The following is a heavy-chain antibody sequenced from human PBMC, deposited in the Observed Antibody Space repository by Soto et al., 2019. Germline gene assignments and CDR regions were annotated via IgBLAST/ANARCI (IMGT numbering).Heavy chain of an antibody. CDR2: IKSKTDGGTT. CDR1: GFTFSNAW. J-gene: IGHJ6*02. V-gene: IGHV3-15*07. CDR3: TTVGLSYYYDSSGQGGPYYYYGMDV. D-gene: IGHD3-22*01. Sequence: PGGSLRISCAASGFTFSNAWVNWVRQAPGKGLEWVGRIKSKTDGGTTDYAAPVKGRFTISRDDSKNTLYLQMNSLKTEDTAVYYCTTVGLSYYYDSSGQGGPYYYYGMDVWGQGTTVTVSS.